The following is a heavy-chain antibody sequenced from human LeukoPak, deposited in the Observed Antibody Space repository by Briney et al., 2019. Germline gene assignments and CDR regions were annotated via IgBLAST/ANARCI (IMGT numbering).Heavy chain of an antibody. J-gene: IGHJ3*02. CDR1: GFTVSSNY. CDR2: IYSGGST. D-gene: IGHD4-23*01. Sequence: GGSLRLSCAASGFTVSSNYMSWVRQAPGKGLEWVSVIYSGGSTYYADSVKGRFTISRDNSKNTLYLQMNSLRAEDTAVYYCARMTTVVTLRALDIWGQGTMVTVSS. V-gene: IGHV3-66*01. CDR3: ARMTTVVTLRALDI.